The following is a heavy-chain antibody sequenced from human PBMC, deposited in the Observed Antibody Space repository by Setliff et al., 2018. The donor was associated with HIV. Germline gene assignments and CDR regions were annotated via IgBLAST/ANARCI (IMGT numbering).Heavy chain of an antibody. V-gene: IGHV4-59*11. CDR2: IYNSGNS. CDR3: ARVDDSGSYYENAFDI. Sequence: SETLSLTCNASGDSISNHYWNWIRQPPGKGLEWIATIYNSGNSVSNPSLKSRVTISVDTSKNQFSLTLNSVTAADTAVYYCARVDDSGSYYENAFDIWGQGAMVTVSS. CDR1: GDSISNHY. J-gene: IGHJ3*02. D-gene: IGHD1-26*01.